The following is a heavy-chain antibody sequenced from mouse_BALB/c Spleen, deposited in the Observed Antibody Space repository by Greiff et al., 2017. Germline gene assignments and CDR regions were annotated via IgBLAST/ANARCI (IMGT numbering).Heavy chain of an antibody. D-gene: IGHD2-2*01. CDR2: IYPSDSYT. J-gene: IGHJ2*01. Sequence: VQLQQPGPELVRPGASVKLSCKASGYTFTSYWINWVKQRPGQGLEWIGNIYPSDSYTNYNQKFKDKATLTVDKSSSTAYMQLSSPTSEDSAVYYCTRYGYDVFDYWGQGTTLTVSS. CDR3: TRYGYDVFDY. CDR1: GYTFTSYW. V-gene: IGHV1-69*02.